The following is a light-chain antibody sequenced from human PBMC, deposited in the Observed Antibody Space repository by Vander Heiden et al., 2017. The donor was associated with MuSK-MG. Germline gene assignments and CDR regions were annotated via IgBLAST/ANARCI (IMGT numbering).Light chain of an antibody. CDR1: QDISNY. J-gene: IGKJ3*01. Sequence: DIQMTQSPSSLSASVGDRVTITCQASQDISNYLNWYQQKPGKAPKLLIYDASNLETGVPSRFSGSGYGTDFTFTISSRQPEDIAAYYCQQYDNLHLFTFGHGTKVDIK. CDR2: DAS. V-gene: IGKV1-33*01. CDR3: QQYDNLHLFT.